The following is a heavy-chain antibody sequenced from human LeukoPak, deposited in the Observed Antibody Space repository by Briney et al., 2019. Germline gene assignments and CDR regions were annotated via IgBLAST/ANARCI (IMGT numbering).Heavy chain of an antibody. CDR2: IYYSGST. V-gene: IGHV4-39*01. D-gene: IGHD6-6*01. CDR3: ARQRGSSTAAPAGFDS. Sequence: KPSETLSLTCTVSGGSISSSSYYWGWIRQPPGKGLEWIGSIYYSGSTNYNPSLKSRVTISVDTSKNQFSLKLTSVTAADTAVYYCARQRGSSTAAPAGFDSWGQGTLVTVSS. J-gene: IGHJ5*01. CDR1: GGSISSSSYY.